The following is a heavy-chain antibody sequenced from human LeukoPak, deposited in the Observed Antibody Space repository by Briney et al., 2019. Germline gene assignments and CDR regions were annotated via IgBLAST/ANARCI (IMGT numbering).Heavy chain of an antibody. Sequence: GGSLRLSCAASGFTFSTSWMTWVRQAPGKGLEWVANINQDGSEEKYADSVKGRFTIFRDNTRNSVYLQMNSLRAEDTAVYYCARARGYSYGANPDYWGQGTLVTVSS. CDR2: INQDGSEE. D-gene: IGHD5-18*01. CDR1: GFTFSTSW. CDR3: ARARGYSYGANPDY. V-gene: IGHV3-7*01. J-gene: IGHJ4*02.